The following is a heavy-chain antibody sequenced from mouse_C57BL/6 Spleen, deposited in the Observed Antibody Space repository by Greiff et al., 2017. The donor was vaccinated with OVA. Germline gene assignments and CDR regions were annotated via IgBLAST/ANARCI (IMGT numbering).Heavy chain of an antibody. V-gene: IGHV1-80*01. D-gene: IGHD2-4*01. CDR2: IYPGDGDT. CDR1: GYAFSSYW. CDR3: ARRGNYDYDVDFDY. Sequence: VKLMESGAELVKPGASVKISCKASGYAFSSYWMNWVKQRPGKGLEWIGQIYPGDGDTNYNGKFKGKATLTADKSSSTAYMQLSSLTSEDSAVYFCARRGNYDYDVDFDYWGQGTTLAVSS. J-gene: IGHJ2*01.